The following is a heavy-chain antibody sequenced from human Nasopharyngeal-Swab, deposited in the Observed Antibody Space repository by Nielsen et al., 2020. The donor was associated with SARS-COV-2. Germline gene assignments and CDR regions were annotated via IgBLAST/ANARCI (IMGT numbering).Heavy chain of an antibody. D-gene: IGHD3-9*01. CDR3: ARKGILTGYYGYYYYMDV. Sequence: WVRQAPGQRLEWMGWINAGNGNTKYSQKFQGRVTITRDTSASTAYMEPSSLRSEDTAVYYCARKGILTGYYGYYYYMDVWGKGTTVTVSS. V-gene: IGHV1-3*01. J-gene: IGHJ6*03. CDR2: INAGNGNT.